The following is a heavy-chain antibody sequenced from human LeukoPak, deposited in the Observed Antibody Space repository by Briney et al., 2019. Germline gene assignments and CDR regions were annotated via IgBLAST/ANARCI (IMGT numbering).Heavy chain of an antibody. D-gene: IGHD3-10*01. Sequence: MASETLSLTCTVSGGSISSYYWSWIRQPAGKGLEWIGRIYTSGSTNYNPSLKSRVTMSVDTSKNQFSLKLSSVTAADTAVYYCARDRYYYGSGSYYQYWGQGTLVTVSS. CDR1: GGSISSYY. V-gene: IGHV4-4*07. J-gene: IGHJ4*02. CDR3: ARDRYYYGSGSYYQY. CDR2: IYTSGST.